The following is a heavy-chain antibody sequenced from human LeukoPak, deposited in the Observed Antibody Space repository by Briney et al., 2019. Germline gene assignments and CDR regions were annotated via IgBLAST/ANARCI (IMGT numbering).Heavy chain of an antibody. Sequence: SETLSLTCTVSGGSISSYYWSWIRQPPGKGLGWIGYIYYSGSTNYNPSLKSRVTISVDTSKNQFSLKLSSVTAADTAVYYCARFSGYDAFDIWGQGTMVTVSS. J-gene: IGHJ3*02. CDR1: GGSISSYY. V-gene: IGHV4-59*01. CDR3: ARFSGYDAFDI. CDR2: IYYSGST. D-gene: IGHD5-12*01.